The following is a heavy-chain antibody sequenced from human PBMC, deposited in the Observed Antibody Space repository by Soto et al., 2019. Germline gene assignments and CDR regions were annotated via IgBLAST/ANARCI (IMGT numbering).Heavy chain of an antibody. CDR2: ISISSSDR. V-gene: IGHV3-21*06. J-gene: IGHJ4*01. CDR3: VRGMNPLF. Sequence: GGSLRRSGAASVFTLRTYTMNWVRQAPGKGLEWVSSISISSSDRYYADSVRGRFTISRDNAKNALYLQMNSLRADDTAVYFCVRGMNPLFGGQGTLVTVSS. CDR1: VFTLRTYT.